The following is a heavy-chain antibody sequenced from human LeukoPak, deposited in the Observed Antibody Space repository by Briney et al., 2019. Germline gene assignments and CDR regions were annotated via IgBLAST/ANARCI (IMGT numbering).Heavy chain of an antibody. J-gene: IGHJ4*02. CDR1: AFTFSRYW. D-gene: IGHD2-2*01. CDR2: IKEDGREK. CDR3: AKDRESSSCDFDY. Sequence: GGSLRRSCSASAFTFSRYWMSCVRQAPGKGLEGLANIKEDGREKNHVYSLKGRFTISRNNAKNSLYLQMNSLRAEDTAVYYCAKDRESSSCDFDYWGQGTLVTVSS. V-gene: IGHV3-7*05.